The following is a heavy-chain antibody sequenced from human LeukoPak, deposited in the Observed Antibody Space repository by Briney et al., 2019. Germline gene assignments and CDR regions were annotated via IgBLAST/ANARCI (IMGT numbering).Heavy chain of an antibody. CDR2: INPNSGGT. CDR3: ARADSSSWSVDY. V-gene: IGHV1-2*02. D-gene: IGHD6-13*01. Sequence: ASVKVSCKASGYTFTGYYMHWVRQAPGQGLEWMGWINPNSGGTNYAQKFQGRVTMTRDTSISTAYMELSRLRSDDTAVYYCARADSSSWSVDYWGQGTLVTVSS. J-gene: IGHJ4*02. CDR1: GYTFTGYY.